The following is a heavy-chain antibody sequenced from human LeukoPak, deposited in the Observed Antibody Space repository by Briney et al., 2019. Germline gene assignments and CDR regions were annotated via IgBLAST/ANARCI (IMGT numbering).Heavy chain of an antibody. CDR2: VFSSGST. CDR1: GSSISSSSYY. V-gene: IGHV4-39*01. CDR3: ARLPWGAYSSFDP. J-gene: IGHJ5*02. Sequence: ASETLSLTCTVSGSSISSSSYYWGWVRQPPGKGLEWIGSVFSSGSTYYNPSLKSPVTISVDTSKNQFSLKLSSVTAADTAVYYCARLPWGAYSSFDPWGQGTLVTVSS. D-gene: IGHD3-16*01.